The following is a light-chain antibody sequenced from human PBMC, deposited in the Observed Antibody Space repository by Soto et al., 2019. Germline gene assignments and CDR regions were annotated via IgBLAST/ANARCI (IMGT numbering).Light chain of an antibody. CDR2: GAS. CDR3: QQYVTSPWA. J-gene: IGKJ1*01. CDR1: QSVSSSC. V-gene: IGKV3-20*01. Sequence: EIVLTQSPGTLSLSPGERATLSCRASQSVSSSCLAWYQQKPGQAPRPLIYGASNRATGIPDRFSGSGSGTDFTLTISRLEPEDFAVYYCQQYVTSPWACGQGTKVAI.